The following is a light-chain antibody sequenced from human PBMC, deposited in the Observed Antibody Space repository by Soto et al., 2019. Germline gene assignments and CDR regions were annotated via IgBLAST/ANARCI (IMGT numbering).Light chain of an antibody. V-gene: IGKV1-39*01. CDR2: GAS. Sequence: DIQMTQSPSSLSASVGDRVTISCRASQSISTHLSWYQQKSGTAPKVLIYGASSLQSGVPSRFSGRESGTEFTLTISSLQPEDSATYYCQQSYSVPWTFGHGTKVEVK. CDR3: QQSYSVPWT. CDR1: QSISTH. J-gene: IGKJ1*01.